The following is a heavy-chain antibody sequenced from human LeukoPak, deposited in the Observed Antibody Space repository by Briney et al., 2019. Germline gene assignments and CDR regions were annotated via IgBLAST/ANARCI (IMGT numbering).Heavy chain of an antibody. J-gene: IGHJ3*02. V-gene: IGHV3-48*01. CDR3: AIIGCYRGVCHFDI. CDR2: ISSSAI. Sequence: GGSLRLSCATSGFTFTNYGMNWVRQAPGKRLEWVSYISSSAILYADAVKGRFTISRDNARNSLYLQMNSLRAEDTAVYYCAIIGCYRGVCHFDIWGQGTLVTVS. D-gene: IGHD4/OR15-4a*01. CDR1: GFTFTNYG.